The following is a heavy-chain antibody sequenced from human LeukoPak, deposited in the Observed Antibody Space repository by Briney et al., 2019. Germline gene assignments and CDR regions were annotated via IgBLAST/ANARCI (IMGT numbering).Heavy chain of an antibody. CDR2: ISSSSSTI. CDR3: ARDHDWYYGEWKGYYYGMDV. Sequence: PGGSLRLSCAASGFTFSSYSMNWVRQAPGKGLEWVSYISSSSSTIYYADSVKGRFTISRDNAKNSLYLQMNSLRAEDTAVYYCARDHDWYYGEWKGYYYGMDVWGQGTTVTVSS. D-gene: IGHD1-7*01. CDR1: GFTFSSYS. V-gene: IGHV3-48*01. J-gene: IGHJ6*02.